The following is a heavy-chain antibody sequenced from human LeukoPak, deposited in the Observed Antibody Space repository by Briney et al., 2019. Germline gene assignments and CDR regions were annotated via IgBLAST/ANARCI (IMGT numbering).Heavy chain of an antibody. CDR3: ARWGNGGLGGTYYYDSSGHFDY. D-gene: IGHD3-22*01. V-gene: IGHV4-39*07. J-gene: IGHJ4*02. CDR2: IYHSGST. CDR1: GGSISSSSYY. Sequence: PSETLSLTCTVSGGSISSSSYYWGWIRQPPGKGLEWIGSIYHSGSTYYNPSLKSRVTISVDTSKNQFSLKLSSVTAADTAVYYCARWGNGGLGGTYYYDSSGHFDYWGQGTLVTVSS.